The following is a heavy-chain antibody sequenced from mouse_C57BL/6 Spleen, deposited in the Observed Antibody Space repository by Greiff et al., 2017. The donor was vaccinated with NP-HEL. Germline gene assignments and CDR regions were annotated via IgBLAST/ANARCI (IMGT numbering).Heavy chain of an antibody. V-gene: IGHV1-85*01. J-gene: IGHJ4*01. CDR3: ARMGYYGSSLYYAMDY. Sequence: VQLQQSGPELVKPGASVKLSCKASGYTFTSYDINWVKQRPGQGLEWIGWIYPRDGSTKYNEKFKGKATLTVDTSSSTAYRELHSLKSEDSAVYFCARMGYYGSSLYYAMDYWGQGTSVTVSS. D-gene: IGHD1-1*01. CDR2: IYPRDGST. CDR1: GYTFTSYD.